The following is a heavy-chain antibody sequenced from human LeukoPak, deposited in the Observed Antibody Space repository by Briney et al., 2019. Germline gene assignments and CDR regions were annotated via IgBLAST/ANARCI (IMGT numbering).Heavy chain of an antibody. D-gene: IGHD5-24*01. V-gene: IGHV1-69*05. J-gene: IGHJ5*02. CDR3: AREEVLEMATQRGGWFDP. CDR1: GGTFSSYS. CDR2: IIPIFGTA. Sequence: GSSVNVSCKASGGTFSSYSISWVRQAPGQGLEWIGGIIPIFGTANYAQKFQGRVTITTDESTSTAYMELSSLRSEDTAVYYCAREEVLEMATQRGGWFDPWGQGTLVTVSS.